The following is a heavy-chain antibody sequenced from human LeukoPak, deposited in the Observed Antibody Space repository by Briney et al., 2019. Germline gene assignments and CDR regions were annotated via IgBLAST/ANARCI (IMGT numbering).Heavy chain of an antibody. V-gene: IGHV3-48*01. J-gene: IGHJ4*02. Sequence: GGSLRLSCAASGFTFSSYSMNWVRQAPGKGLERVSYISSTSSTIYYADSVRGRFTISRDNSKNTLYLQMNSLRAEDTAVYYCAKQFQIGVNYFDYWGQGTPVTVSS. D-gene: IGHD3-22*01. CDR1: GFTFSSYS. CDR3: AKQFQIGVNYFDY. CDR2: ISSTSSTI.